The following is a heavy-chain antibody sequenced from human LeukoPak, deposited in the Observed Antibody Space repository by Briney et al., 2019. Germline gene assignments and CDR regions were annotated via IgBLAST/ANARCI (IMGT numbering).Heavy chain of an antibody. D-gene: IGHD3-9*01. J-gene: IGHJ3*02. CDR2: ISEDGDIT. V-gene: IGHV3-43*02. CDR3: AKDLGYDVLTGYYEPYAFDI. Sequence: GGSLRLSCAASGLTFDDYAIHWVRQAPGKGLEWVSLISEDGDITYYADSVKGRFTTSRDNSKNSLSLQMDSLRAEDTALYYCAKDLGYDVLTGYYEPYAFDIWGQGTMVTVSS. CDR1: GLTFDDYA.